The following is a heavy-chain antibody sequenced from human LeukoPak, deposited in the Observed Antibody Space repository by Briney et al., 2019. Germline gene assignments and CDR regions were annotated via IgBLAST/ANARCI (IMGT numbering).Heavy chain of an antibody. CDR2: IKQDGSEK. V-gene: IGHV3-7*01. Sequence: GGSLRLSCAASGFTFSSYWMSWVRQAPGKGLEWVANIKQDGSEKYYVHSVKGRFTISRDNAKNSLYLQMNSLRAEDTAVYYCARGVAISSSGWYDTFDYWGQGALVTISS. J-gene: IGHJ4*02. CDR3: ARGVAISSSGWYDTFDY. CDR1: GFTFSSYW. D-gene: IGHD6-19*01.